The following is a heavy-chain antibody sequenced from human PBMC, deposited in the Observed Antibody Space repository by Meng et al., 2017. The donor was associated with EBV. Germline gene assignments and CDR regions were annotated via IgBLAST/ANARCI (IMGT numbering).Heavy chain of an antibody. Sequence: VPLVACGGGLIQPGGSMRPFCAASVFTVSGNYMSWVRQAPGKGLEWVSVIYSGGSTYYEDSVKGRFTISRDNSKNTLYLQMNSLRAEDTAAYYCAKHRLGPLDYWGQGTLVTVSS. CDR1: VFTVSGNY. CDR3: AKHRLGPLDY. J-gene: IGHJ4*02. D-gene: IGHD5-12*01. CDR2: IYSGGST. V-gene: IGHV3-53*01.